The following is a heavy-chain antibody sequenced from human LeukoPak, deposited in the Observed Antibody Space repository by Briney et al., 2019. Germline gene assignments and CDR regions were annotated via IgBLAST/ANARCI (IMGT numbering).Heavy chain of an antibody. J-gene: IGHJ6*04. V-gene: IGHV3-7*03. CDR1: GFTFSSYW. CDR2: IKQDGSEK. CDR3: ARKAYGLDV. Sequence: PGGSLRLSCAPSGFTFSSYWMSWARQAPGKGLEWVANIKQDGSEKYYVDSVKGRFTISRDNAKNSLYLQMNSLRAEDTAVYYCARKAYGLDVWGKGTTVTVSS.